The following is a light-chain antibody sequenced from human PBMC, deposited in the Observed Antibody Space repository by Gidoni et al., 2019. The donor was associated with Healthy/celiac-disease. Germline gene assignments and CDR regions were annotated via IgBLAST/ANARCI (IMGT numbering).Light chain of an antibody. J-gene: IGKJ2*01. V-gene: IGKV3-20*01. Sequence: IVLTPSPGTLSLSPGERATLSCRASQSVSSSYLAWYQQKPGQAPRLLIYGASSRATGIPDRFSGSGSGTDFTLTISRLEPEDFAVYYCQQYGSSPPYTFGQXTKLEIK. CDR3: QQYGSSPPYT. CDR1: QSVSSSY. CDR2: GAS.